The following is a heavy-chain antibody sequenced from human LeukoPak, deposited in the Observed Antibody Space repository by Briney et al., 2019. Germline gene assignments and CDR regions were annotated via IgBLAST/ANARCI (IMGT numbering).Heavy chain of an antibody. Sequence: PSETLSLTCTVSGGSISSYYWSWIRQPPGKGLEWIGYIYYSGSTYYNPSLKSRVTISVDTSKNQFSLKLSSVTAADTAVYYCARDLSLGVVTTYGMDVWGQGTTVTVSS. J-gene: IGHJ6*02. CDR1: GGSISSYY. CDR3: ARDLSLGVVTTYGMDV. V-gene: IGHV4-59*12. CDR2: IYYSGST. D-gene: IGHD3-3*01.